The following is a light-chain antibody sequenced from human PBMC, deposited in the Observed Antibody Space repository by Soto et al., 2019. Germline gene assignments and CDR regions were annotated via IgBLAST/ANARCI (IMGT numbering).Light chain of an antibody. Sequence: QSVLTQPPSASGSPGQSVTISCTGTSSDVGGYKYVSWYQQHPGKAPKLMIYEVSKRPSGVPDRFSGSKSGNTASLTVSGLQAEDEADYYCSSYAGSTNVVFGTGTKVTVL. CDR2: EVS. V-gene: IGLV2-8*01. CDR1: SSDVGGYKY. CDR3: SSYAGSTNVV. J-gene: IGLJ1*01.